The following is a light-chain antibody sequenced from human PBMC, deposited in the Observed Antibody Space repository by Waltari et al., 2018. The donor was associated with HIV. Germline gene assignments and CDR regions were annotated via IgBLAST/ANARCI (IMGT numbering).Light chain of an antibody. CDR1: HTIFYSSKNKNY. V-gene: IGKV4-1*01. Sequence: DIVMTQSPDSLPLSLGEGPTINCNSTHTIFYSSKNKNYLAWYQQRPGQTPKLLIYWASTRDSGVPERFSGSGSGTDFTLTISNLQSEDVAIYFCQQYYSNPPTFGQGTKVEVK. J-gene: IGKJ1*01. CDR3: QQYYSNPPT. CDR2: WAS.